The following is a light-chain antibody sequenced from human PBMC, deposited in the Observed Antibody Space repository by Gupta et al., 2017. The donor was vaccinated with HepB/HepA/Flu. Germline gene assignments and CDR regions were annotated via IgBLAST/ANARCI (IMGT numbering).Light chain of an antibody. CDR1: SGINVDTYR. Sequence: QAVLTQPSSLSASPGASASPTCTLRSGINVDTYRIYWYQQKRGSPPQYLLRYKSDSDKQQGFGVPSRFSGSKDGSANAGILLISGLQSEDEAAYYCMIWHSSAWVFGGWTKLTVL. CDR3: MIWHSSAWV. CDR2: YKSDSDK. V-gene: IGLV5-45*02. J-gene: IGLJ3*02.